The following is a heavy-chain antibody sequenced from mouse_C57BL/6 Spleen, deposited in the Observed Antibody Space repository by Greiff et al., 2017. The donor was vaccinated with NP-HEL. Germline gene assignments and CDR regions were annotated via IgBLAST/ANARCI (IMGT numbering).Heavy chain of an antibody. D-gene: IGHD2-4*01. Sequence: EVQLQQSGPELVKPGASVKISCKASGYTFTDYYMNWVKQSHGKSLEWIGDINPNNGGTSYNQKFKGKATLTVDKSSSTAYMELRSLTSEDSAVYYCARVLRLRQGDYWGQGTTLTVSS. J-gene: IGHJ2*01. CDR2: INPNNGGT. CDR3: ARVLRLRQGDY. CDR1: GYTFTDYY. V-gene: IGHV1-26*01.